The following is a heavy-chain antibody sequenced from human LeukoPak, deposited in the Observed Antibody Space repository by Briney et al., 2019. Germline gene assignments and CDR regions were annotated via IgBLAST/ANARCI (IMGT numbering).Heavy chain of an antibody. J-gene: IGHJ1*01. D-gene: IGHD6-19*01. V-gene: IGHV3-23*01. CDR3: AKNGNDHHRGRYIQH. Sequence: GGSLRLSCAASGFTFSSYAMTWVRQAPGKGLEWVSTISGNGESTYFGDSVKGRFSISRDPSKNTLHLQMNSLRVEDTAVYFCAKNGNDHHRGRYIQHWGQGTLVTVSS. CDR2: ISGNGEST. CDR1: GFTFSSYA.